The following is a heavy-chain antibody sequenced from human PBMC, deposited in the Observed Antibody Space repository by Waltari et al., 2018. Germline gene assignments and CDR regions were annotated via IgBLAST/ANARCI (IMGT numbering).Heavy chain of an antibody. CDR1: GFSLSTSGVG. J-gene: IGHJ4*02. CDR2: IYWNDDK. Sequence: QITLKESGPTLVKPTQTLTLTCTFSGFSLSTSGVGVGWIRQPPGKALEWLALIYWNDDKRYSPSLKRRLTITKDTSKNQVVLTMTNMDPVDTATYYCAHRQLGYSSSLYFDYWGQGTLVTVSS. CDR3: AHRQLGYSSSLYFDY. V-gene: IGHV2-5*01. D-gene: IGHD6-6*01.